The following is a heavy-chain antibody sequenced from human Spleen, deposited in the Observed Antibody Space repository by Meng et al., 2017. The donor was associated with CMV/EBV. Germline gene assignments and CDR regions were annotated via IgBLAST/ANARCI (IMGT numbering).Heavy chain of an antibody. V-gene: IGHV3-9*01. D-gene: IGHD4-11*01. CDR1: GFTFRSYT. J-gene: IGHJ4*02. Sequence: GGSLRLSCAASGFTFRSYTMYWVRQAPGKGLEWVSGINWNSGNIFYADSGKGRFTISRDNAKNSLYLQMNRLRAEDTALYYCAKDVVGAATTYYFDYWGQGTLVTVSS. CDR3: AKDVVGAATTYYFDY. CDR2: INWNSGNI.